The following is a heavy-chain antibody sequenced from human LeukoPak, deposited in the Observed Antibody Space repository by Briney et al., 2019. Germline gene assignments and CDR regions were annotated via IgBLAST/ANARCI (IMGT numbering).Heavy chain of an antibody. CDR2: FSGNDGST. V-gene: IGHV3-23*01. J-gene: IGHJ4*02. Sequence: GGSLRLSCATSGFTFSNYAINWVRQAPGKGLEWVSAFSGNDGSTYYADSVRGRFTISRDNAKNSLYLQMNSLRAEDTAVYYCARQIAPEYYYDSSGYPDYWGQGTLVTVSS. CDR1: GFTFSNYA. D-gene: IGHD3-22*01. CDR3: ARQIAPEYYYDSSGYPDY.